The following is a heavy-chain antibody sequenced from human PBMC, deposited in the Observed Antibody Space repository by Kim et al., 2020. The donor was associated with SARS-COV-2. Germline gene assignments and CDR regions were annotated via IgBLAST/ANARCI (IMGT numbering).Heavy chain of an antibody. D-gene: IGHD4-17*01. CDR3: ARHVGMTTVTTGYYGMDV. Sequence: KSRVPISVDTSKNHFSLKLSSVTAADTAVYYCARHVGMTTVTTGYYGMDVWGQGTTVTVSS. J-gene: IGHJ6*02. V-gene: IGHV4-39*01.